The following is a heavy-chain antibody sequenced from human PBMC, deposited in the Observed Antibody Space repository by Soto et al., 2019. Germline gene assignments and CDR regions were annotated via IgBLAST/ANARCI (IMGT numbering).Heavy chain of an antibody. CDR1: GFSFSSYG. Sequence: QVLLVESWGGVVQPGRSLRLSCAASGFSFSSYGMHWVRQAPGKGLEWVALISSDENNKNYAGTVKGRFTISRDNSKSTLYLQMNSLRAEDTAVYYCAKQMKVRGFFSVGEDYYALDVWGQGTTVTVSS. V-gene: IGHV3-30*18. CDR2: ISSDENNK. CDR3: AKQMKVRGFFSVGEDYYALDV. D-gene: IGHD3-10*01. J-gene: IGHJ6*02.